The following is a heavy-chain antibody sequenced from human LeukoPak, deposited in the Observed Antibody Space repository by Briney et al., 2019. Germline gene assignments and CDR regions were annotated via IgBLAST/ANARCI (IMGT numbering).Heavy chain of an antibody. V-gene: IGHV3-30-3*01. D-gene: IGHD1-26*01. CDR3: AKDVGKWESLHFFDY. CDR2: ISYDGSNK. J-gene: IGHJ4*02. CDR1: GFTFSSYA. Sequence: GGSLRLSCAASGFTFSSYAMHWVHQAPGKGLEWVAVISYDGSNKYYADSVKGRFTISRDNSKNTLYLQMNSLRGDDTAVYYCAKDVGKWESLHFFDYWGQGTLVTVSS.